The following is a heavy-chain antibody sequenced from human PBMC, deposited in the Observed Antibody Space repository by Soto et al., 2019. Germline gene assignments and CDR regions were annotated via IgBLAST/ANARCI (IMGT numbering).Heavy chain of an antibody. CDR3: ARTLLSFGVDLGWGAFDI. J-gene: IGHJ3*02. CDR2: IYHSGST. CDR1: SGSISSSIW. D-gene: IGHD3-10*01. V-gene: IGHV4-4*02. Sequence: QVQLQESGPGLVKPSGTLSLTCAVSSGSISSSIWWSWVRQPPGKGLEWIGEIYHSGSTNYNPSLKSRVTISVDKSKNQFSLKLSSVTAADTAVYYCARTLLSFGVDLGWGAFDIWGQGTMVTVSS.